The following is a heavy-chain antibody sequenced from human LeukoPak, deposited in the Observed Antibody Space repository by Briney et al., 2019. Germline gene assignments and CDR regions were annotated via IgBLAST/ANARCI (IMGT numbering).Heavy chain of an antibody. CDR1: GGSISSYY. CDR2: IYYSGST. J-gene: IGHJ4*02. Sequence: SETLSLTCTVSGGSISSYYWSWIRQPPGKGLEWIGYIYYSGSTNYNPSLKSRVTISVDTSKNQFSLKLSSVTAADTAVYYCARALVTAIPFFDYWGQGTLVTVSS. D-gene: IGHD2-21*02. CDR3: ARALVTAIPFFDY. V-gene: IGHV4-59*01.